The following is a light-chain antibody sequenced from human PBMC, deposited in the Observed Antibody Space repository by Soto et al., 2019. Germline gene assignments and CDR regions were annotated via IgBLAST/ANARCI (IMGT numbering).Light chain of an antibody. Sequence: SYVLTQPPSVSVAPGKTARITCGGNNIGSYSVHWYQQKPGQAPVLVIYYDSDRPSGIPERFSGSNSGNTATLTISRVGAGDEADYYCQVWDSSSDWVFGGVPKLTVL. V-gene: IGLV3-21*04. J-gene: IGLJ3*02. CDR1: NIGSYS. CDR3: QVWDSSSDWV. CDR2: YDS.